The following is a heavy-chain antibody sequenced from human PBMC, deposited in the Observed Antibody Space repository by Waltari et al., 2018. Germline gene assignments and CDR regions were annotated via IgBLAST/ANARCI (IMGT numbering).Heavy chain of an antibody. D-gene: IGHD6-19*01. CDR1: GDSVSSNSAA. Sequence: QVQLQQSGPGLVKPSQTLSLTCAISGDSVSSNSAAWNWIRQSPSRGLEWLGRTYYRSKWYNDYAVCGKSRITISPDTSKNQFSLQLNSVTPEDTAVYYCARGREGAVAGPNYYGMDVWGQGTTVTVSS. V-gene: IGHV6-1*01. J-gene: IGHJ6*02. CDR2: TYYRSKWYN. CDR3: ARGREGAVAGPNYYGMDV.